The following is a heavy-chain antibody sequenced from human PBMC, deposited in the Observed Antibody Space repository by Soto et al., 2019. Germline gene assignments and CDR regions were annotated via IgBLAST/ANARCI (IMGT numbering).Heavy chain of an antibody. V-gene: IGHV3-23*01. J-gene: IGHJ6*02. CDR1: GFTFSRYA. CDR3: EKEVSNNGKYYDFWSGYCELSCGMDV. Sequence: GGSLRLSCAASGFTFSRYAMRWVRQAPGKGLEWVSAISGGGGSTYYADSVKGRFTISRDNSKNTLYLQMNSLRAEDTAVYYCEKEVSNNGKYYDFWSGYCELSCGMDVWGQGTTVTVSS. CDR2: ISGGGGST. D-gene: IGHD3-3*01.